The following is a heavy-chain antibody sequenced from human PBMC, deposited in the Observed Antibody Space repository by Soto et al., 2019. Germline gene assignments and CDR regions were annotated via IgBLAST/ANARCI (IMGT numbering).Heavy chain of an antibody. J-gene: IGHJ6*02. CDR1: GYTLTELS. CDR3: ATDFTRTAVAQPYYYYGMDV. Sequence: GASVKVSCKVSGYTLTELSMHWVRQAPGKGLEWMGGFDPEDGETIYAQKFQGRVTMTEDTSTDTAYMELSSLRSEDTAVYYCATDFTRTAVAQPYYYYGMDVWGQGTTVTVSS. D-gene: IGHD6-19*01. V-gene: IGHV1-24*01. CDR2: FDPEDGET.